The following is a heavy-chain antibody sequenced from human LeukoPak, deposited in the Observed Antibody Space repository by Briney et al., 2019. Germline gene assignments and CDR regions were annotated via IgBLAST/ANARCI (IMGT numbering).Heavy chain of an antibody. CDR3: ARDRADGGSGGDPFDV. V-gene: IGHV3-48*03. D-gene: IGHD3-10*01. J-gene: IGHJ3*01. Sequence: GGSLRLSCAPSGFTFSSYEMNWVSQAQGRGLEWVSYISSTGYTIKYADSVKGRFTISRDNSKNSLFPQMNSLRGEDTAVYYCARDRADGGSGGDPFDVWGQGTMVTVSS. CDR1: GFTFSSYE. CDR2: ISSTGYTI.